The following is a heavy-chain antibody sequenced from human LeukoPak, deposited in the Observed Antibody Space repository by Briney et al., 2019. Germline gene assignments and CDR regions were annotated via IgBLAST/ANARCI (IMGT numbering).Heavy chain of an antibody. V-gene: IGHV3-48*03. CDR3: ARADHCDYVWGSYRSFDY. D-gene: IGHD3-16*02. J-gene: IGHJ4*02. CDR2: ISSSGSTI. Sequence: GGSLRLSCAASGFTFSSYEMNWVRQAPGEGLEWDSYISSSGSTIYYADSVKGRFTISRDNAKNSLYLQMNSLRAEDTAVYYCARADHCDYVWGSYRSFDYWGQGTLVTVSS. CDR1: GFTFSSYE.